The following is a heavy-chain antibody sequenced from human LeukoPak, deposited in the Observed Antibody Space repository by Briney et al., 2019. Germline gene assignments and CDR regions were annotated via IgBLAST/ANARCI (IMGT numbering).Heavy chain of an antibody. Sequence: GGSLRLSCAASGFTFSSYGMHWVRQAPGKGLEWVAVISYDGSNKYYADSVKGRFTISRDNSKNTLYLQMNSLRAEDTAVYYCXXXXXXCSGGSCLHFDYWGQGTLVTVSS. D-gene: IGHD2-15*01. CDR1: GFTFSSYG. CDR3: XXXXXXCSGGSCLHFDY. V-gene: IGHV3-30*03. J-gene: IGHJ4*02. CDR2: ISYDGSNK.